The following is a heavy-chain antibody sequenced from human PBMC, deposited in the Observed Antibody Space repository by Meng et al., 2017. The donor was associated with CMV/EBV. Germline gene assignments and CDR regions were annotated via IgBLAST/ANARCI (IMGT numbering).Heavy chain of an antibody. CDR3: AREIVVVPAAIDNWFDP. D-gene: IGHD2-2*02. J-gene: IGHJ5*02. CDR2: IYTSGST. Sequence: QRERQEAAPVLLKPSETLSRPCTVSGGSISSYYWIWIRQPAGKGLEWIGRIYTSGSTNYNPSLKSRVTMSVDTSKNQFSLKLSSVTAADTAVYYCAREIVVVPAAIDNWFDPWGQGTLVTVSS. V-gene: IGHV4-4*07. CDR1: GGSISSYY.